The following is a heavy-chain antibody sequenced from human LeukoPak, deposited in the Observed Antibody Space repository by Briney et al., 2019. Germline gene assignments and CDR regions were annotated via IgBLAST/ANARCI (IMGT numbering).Heavy chain of an antibody. J-gene: IGHJ4*02. CDR3: ARTTTQPSYYYDSSGYGGYFDY. V-gene: IGHV1-58*01. Sequence: SVKVSCKASGFTFTSSAVQWVRQARGQRLEWIGWIVVGSGNTNYAQKFQERVTITRDMSTSTAYMELSSLRSEDTAVYYCARTTTQPSYYYDSSGYGGYFDYWGQGTLVTVSS. D-gene: IGHD3-22*01. CDR2: IVVGSGNT. CDR1: GFTFTSSA.